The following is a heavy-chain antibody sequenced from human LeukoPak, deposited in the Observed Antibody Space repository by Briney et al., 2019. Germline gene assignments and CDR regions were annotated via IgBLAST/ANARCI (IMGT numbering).Heavy chain of an antibody. CDR1: GYTFTSYD. J-gene: IGHJ6*02. D-gene: IGHD3-10*01. Sequence: ASVKVSCKASGYTFTSYDINSVRQATGQGLEWMGWMNPNSGNTGYAQKFQGRVTMTRNTSISTAYMELSSLRSEDTAVYYCARGRNYYGSGRSRYYGMDVWGQGTTVTVSS. CDR3: ARGRNYYGSGRSRYYGMDV. CDR2: MNPNSGNT. V-gene: IGHV1-8*01.